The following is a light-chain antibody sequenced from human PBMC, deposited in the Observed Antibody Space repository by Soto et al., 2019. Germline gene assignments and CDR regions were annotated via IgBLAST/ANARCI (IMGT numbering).Light chain of an antibody. CDR3: QQYYSTPHT. Sequence: DIAMTQSPDSLAVSLGERATINCKSSQTVLYSSNNKNYLAWYLQKPGQPPKLLIYWASTRESGVPDRFSGSGSGTDFTLTISSLQAEDVAVYYCQQYYSTPHTFGQGTKLEIK. CDR2: WAS. CDR1: QTVLYSSNNKNY. V-gene: IGKV4-1*01. J-gene: IGKJ2*01.